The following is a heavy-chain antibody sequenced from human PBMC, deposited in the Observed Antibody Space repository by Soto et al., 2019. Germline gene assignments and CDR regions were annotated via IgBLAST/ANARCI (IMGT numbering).Heavy chain of an antibody. V-gene: IGHV1-8*01. CDR2: MNPNSGNR. CDR3: AREQLLNAYYLYMDV. CDR1: GYTFTSYD. D-gene: IGHD2-2*01. J-gene: IGHJ6*03. Sequence: QVQLVQSGAEVKKPGASVKVSCKASGYTFTSYDINWVRQATGLGLEWMGWMNPNSGNRGYAQKFQGRVTMTRNTSMSTAYMLLSSLRAEATAVNYCAREQLLNAYYLYMDVWGKGNTVTVSS.